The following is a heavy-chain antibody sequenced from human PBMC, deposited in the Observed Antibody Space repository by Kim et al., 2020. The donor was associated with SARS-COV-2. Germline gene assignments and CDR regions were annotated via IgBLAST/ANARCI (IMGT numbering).Heavy chain of an antibody. J-gene: IGHJ4*02. CDR2: ISYDGSNK. CDR1: GFTFSSYG. CDR3: AKADGSYFCLGY. Sequence: GGSLRLSCAASGFTFSSYGMHWVRQAPGKGLEWVAVISYDGSNKYYADSVKGRFTISRDNSKNTLYLQMNSLRAEDTAVYYCAKADGSYFCLGYWGQGTL. D-gene: IGHD1-26*01. V-gene: IGHV3-30*18.